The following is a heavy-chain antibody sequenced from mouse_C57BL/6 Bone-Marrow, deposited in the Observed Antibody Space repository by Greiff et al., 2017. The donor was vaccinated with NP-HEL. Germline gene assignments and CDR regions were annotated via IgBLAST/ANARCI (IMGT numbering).Heavy chain of an antibody. CDR3: TRSLYYYSYYYAMDY. Sequence: QVHVKQSGAELVRPGASVTLSCKASGYTFTDYEMHWVKQTPVHGLEWIGAIDPETGGTAYNQKFKGKAILTADKSSSTAYMELRSLTSEDSAVYYCTRSLYYYSYYYAMDYWGQGTSVTVSS. V-gene: IGHV1-15*01. CDR2: IDPETGGT. D-gene: IGHD1-1*01. J-gene: IGHJ4*01. CDR1: GYTFTDYE.